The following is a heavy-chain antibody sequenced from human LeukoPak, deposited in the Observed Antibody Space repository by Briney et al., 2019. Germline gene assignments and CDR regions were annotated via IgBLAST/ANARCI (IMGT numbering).Heavy chain of an antibody. CDR1: GFTFSSYA. CDR3: AKHLRTHVWFFDY. Sequence: GGSLRLSCAASGFTFSSYALSWVRQAPGKGLEWVSLISGSGRQTEYGDSVKGRFTISRDNSNNTLSLQINSLKAEDTAIYYCAKHLRTHVWFFDYWGQGTLVTVSS. CDR2: ISGSGRQT. D-gene: IGHD3-9*01. V-gene: IGHV3-23*01. J-gene: IGHJ4*02.